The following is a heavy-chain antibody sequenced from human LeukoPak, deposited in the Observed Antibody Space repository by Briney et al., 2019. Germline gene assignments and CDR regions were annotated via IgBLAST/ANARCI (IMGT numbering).Heavy chain of an antibody. V-gene: IGHV3-21*01. CDR1: GFTFSSYS. CDR3: ASFGISWRSSY. J-gene: IGHJ4*02. CDR2: ISSSSSYI. Sequence: GGSLRLSCAASGFTFSSYSMNWVRQAPGKGLEWVSSISSSSSYIYYADSVKGRFTISRDNAKNSLYLHMNSLRAEDTAVYYCASFGISWRSSYWGQGTLVTVSS. D-gene: IGHD2-21*01.